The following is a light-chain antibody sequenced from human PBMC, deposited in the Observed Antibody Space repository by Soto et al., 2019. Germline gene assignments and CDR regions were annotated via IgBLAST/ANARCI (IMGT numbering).Light chain of an antibody. V-gene: IGKV1-39*01. CDR1: QDIGAY. CDR3: QHSYSTRT. Sequence: DIQMTQSPSSLSASIGDRVTISCRASQDIGAYVNWYQRKQGKAPRVLMYAASNLKSGVPPRFSGSGVGRDFTLTISDLQPEDFATYYCQHSYSTRTFGQGTKVERK. J-gene: IGKJ1*01. CDR2: AAS.